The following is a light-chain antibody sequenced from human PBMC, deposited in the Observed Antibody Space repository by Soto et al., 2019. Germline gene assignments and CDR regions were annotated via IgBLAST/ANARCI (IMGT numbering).Light chain of an antibody. J-gene: IGLJ1*01. CDR2: SNN. CDR3: AAWDDSLSYV. CDR1: SSNIGSNT. Sequence: QSVLTQPPSASGTPGQRVTISCSGSSSNIGSNTVNWYQQLPGTAPKLLIYSNNQRPSGVPDRFAGSKSGTSASLAISGLQSEDEADYYCAAWDDSLSYVFGTRTKLTVL. V-gene: IGLV1-44*01.